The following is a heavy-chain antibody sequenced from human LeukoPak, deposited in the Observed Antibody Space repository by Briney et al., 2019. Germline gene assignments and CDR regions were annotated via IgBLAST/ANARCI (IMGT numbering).Heavy chain of an antibody. J-gene: IGHJ4*02. D-gene: IGHD4-17*01. Sequence: GGSLRLSCAASGFTFSSYWIHWVRQAPGKGLVWVSRINSDGSATTYADSVKGRFTISRDNAKNSLYLQMNSLRAEDTAVYYCARDHGVSGYGDCFDYWGQGTLVTVSS. CDR3: ARDHGVSGYGDCFDY. CDR1: GFTFSSYW. V-gene: IGHV3-74*01. CDR2: INSDGSAT.